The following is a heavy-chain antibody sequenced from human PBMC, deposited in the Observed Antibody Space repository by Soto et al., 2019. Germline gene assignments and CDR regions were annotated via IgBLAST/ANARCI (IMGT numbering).Heavy chain of an antibody. D-gene: IGHD2-2*01. CDR2: ISSNGGST. J-gene: IGHJ6*02. CDR3: ARNYCISTSCRAPTDYYYGMDV. Sequence: GALRLSCAASGFTFSSYAMHWVRQAPGKGLEYVSAISSNGGSTYYANSVKGRFTISRDNSKNTLYLQMGSLRAEDMAVYYCARNYCISTSCRAPTDYYYGMDVWGQGTTVTVSS. V-gene: IGHV3-64*01. CDR1: GFTFSSYA.